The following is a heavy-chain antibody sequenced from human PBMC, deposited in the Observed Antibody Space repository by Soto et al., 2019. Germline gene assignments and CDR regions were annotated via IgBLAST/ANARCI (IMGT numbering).Heavy chain of an antibody. D-gene: IGHD6-19*01. V-gene: IGHV6-1*01. Sequence: QTLSLTCAISGDSVSSNTAAWNRIRSSPSRGLEWLGRTYYRSNWRHDYAVSVKSRINVNPDTSKNHFSLQLNSVTPDDTAVYYCERGVAGSGFDLWGPGNLVTVSS. J-gene: IGHJ4*02. CDR3: ERGVAGSGFDL. CDR1: GDSVSSNTAA. CDR2: TYYRSNWRH.